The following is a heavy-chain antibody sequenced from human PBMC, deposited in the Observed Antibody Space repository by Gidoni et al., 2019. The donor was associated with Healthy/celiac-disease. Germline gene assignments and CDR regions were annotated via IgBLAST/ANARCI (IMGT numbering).Heavy chain of an antibody. D-gene: IGHD5-12*01. CDR1: GGSISSSIYY. J-gene: IGHJ4*02. CDR3: ARSPTVEMATIPGGYFDY. V-gene: IGHV4-39*01. CDR2: IYYSGST. Sequence: QLQLQESGPGLVKPSETLSLTCTVSGGSISSSIYYWGWLRQPPGKGLEWIGSIYYSGSTYYNPSLKSRVTISVDTSKNQFSLKLSSVTAADTAVYYCARSPTVEMATIPGGYFDYWGQGTLVTVSS.